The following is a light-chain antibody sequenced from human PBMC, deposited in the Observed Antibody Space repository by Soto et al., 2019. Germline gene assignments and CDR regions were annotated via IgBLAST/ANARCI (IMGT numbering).Light chain of an antibody. CDR3: SSYTSSTSPV. CDR2: EVS. Sequence: QSVLTQPASVSGSPGQSITISCTGTSSDVGGYNFVSWYQQYPGKAPKLMIYEVSNRPSGVSDRFFGSKSGHTASLSISGLQAEDEADYYCSSYTSSTSPVFGTGTKLTVL. J-gene: IGLJ1*01. CDR1: SSDVGGYNF. V-gene: IGLV2-14*01.